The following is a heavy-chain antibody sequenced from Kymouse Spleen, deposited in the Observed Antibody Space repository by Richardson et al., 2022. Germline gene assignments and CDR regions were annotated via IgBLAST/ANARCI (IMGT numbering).Heavy chain of an antibody. CDR1: GGSISSYY. D-gene: IGHD3-10*01. CDR2: IYYSGST. CDR3: ARGFRGYYFDY. Sequence: QVQLQESGPGLVKPSETLSLTCTVSGGSISSYYWSWIRQPPGKGLEWIGYIYYSGSTNYNPSLKSRVTISVDTSKNQFSLKLSSVTAADTAVYYCARGFRGYYFDYWGQGTLVTVSS. V-gene: IGHV4-59*01. J-gene: IGHJ4*02.